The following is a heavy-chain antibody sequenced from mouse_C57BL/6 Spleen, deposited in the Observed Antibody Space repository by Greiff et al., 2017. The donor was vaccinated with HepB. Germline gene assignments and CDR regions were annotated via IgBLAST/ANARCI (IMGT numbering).Heavy chain of an antibody. CDR2: ISSGGSYT. CDR1: GFTFSSYG. CDR3: ARGEDYGKLMDY. Sequence: EVQVVESGGDLVKPGGSLKLSCAASGFTFSSYGMSWVRQTPDKRLEWVATISSGGSYTYYPDSVKGRFTISRDNAKNTLYLQMSSLKSEDTAMYYCARGEDYGKLMDYWGQGTSVTVSS. V-gene: IGHV5-6*01. D-gene: IGHD2-1*01. J-gene: IGHJ4*01.